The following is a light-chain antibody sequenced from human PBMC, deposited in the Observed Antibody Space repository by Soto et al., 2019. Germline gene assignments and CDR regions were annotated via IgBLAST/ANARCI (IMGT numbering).Light chain of an antibody. CDR2: SAS. Sequence: EVVLTQSPGTLSLSPGERVTLSCRASQSVARSYLAWYQQKPGRAPRLLFYSASSRATGIPDRFSGSGSGTDFTLTISRLEPEDFAVYYCHHFGSLPETFGQGPNVE. CDR3: HHFGSLPET. V-gene: IGKV3-20*01. CDR1: QSVARSY. J-gene: IGKJ1*01.